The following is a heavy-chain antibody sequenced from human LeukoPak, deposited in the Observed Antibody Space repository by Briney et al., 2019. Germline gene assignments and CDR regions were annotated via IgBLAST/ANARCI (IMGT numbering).Heavy chain of an antibody. J-gene: IGHJ4*02. CDR2: INPNSGGT. CDR3: ARDPGYLPHPFDY. Sequence: GASVKVSCKASGYTFTGYYMHWVRQAPGQGLEWMGWINPNSGGTNYAQKFQGRVTMTRDTSISTAYMELSRLRADDTAVYYCARDPGYLPHPFDYWGKGNLVTVSS. V-gene: IGHV1-2*02. CDR1: GYTFTGYY. D-gene: IGHD1-1*01.